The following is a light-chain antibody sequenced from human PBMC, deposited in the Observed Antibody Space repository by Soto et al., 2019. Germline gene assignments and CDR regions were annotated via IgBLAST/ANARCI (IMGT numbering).Light chain of an antibody. CDR2: TSG. CDR1: QRITTY. V-gene: IGKV1-39*01. J-gene: IGKJ2*01. Sequence: IHMTQSPSSLSASVGDRVTITCRASQRITTYLNWYQQKPGAAPKLLISTSGTLQRGVPSRFSGSGSGTDFTLTITTLQRADFATDCGQQTYSTPYTFGQGTQLEI. CDR3: QQTYSTPYT.